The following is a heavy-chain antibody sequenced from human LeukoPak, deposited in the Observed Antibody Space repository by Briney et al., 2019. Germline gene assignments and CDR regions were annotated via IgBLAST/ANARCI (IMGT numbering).Heavy chain of an antibody. Sequence: SVKVSCKASGGTFSSYAISWVRQAPGQGLEWMGGIIPIFGTANYAQKFQGRVTITADESTSTAYMELSSLRSEDTAVYYCCVVVVAASYYYYMDVWGKGTTVTVS. V-gene: IGHV1-69*01. CDR1: GGTFSSYA. D-gene: IGHD2-15*01. CDR2: IIPIFGTA. CDR3: CVVVVAASYYYYMDV. J-gene: IGHJ6*03.